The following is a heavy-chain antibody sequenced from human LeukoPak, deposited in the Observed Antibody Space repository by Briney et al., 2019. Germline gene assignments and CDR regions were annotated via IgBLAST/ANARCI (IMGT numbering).Heavy chain of an antibody. CDR1: GGSISSYY. CDR2: IYYSGST. CDR3: ARHAVRKYLNDY. D-gene: IGHD2/OR15-2a*01. Sequence: SETLSLTCTVSGGSISSYYWGWIRQPPGKGLEWIGSIYYSGSTYYNPSLKSRVTISVDTSKNQFSLKLSSVTAADTAVYYCARHAVRKYLNDYWGQGTLATVSS. V-gene: IGHV4-39*01. J-gene: IGHJ4*02.